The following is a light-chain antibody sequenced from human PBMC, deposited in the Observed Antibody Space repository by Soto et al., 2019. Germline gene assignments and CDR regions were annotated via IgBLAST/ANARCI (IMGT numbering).Light chain of an antibody. Sequence: DIQMTQSPSTLSGSVGDRVTITCRASQTISSWLAWYQQKPGKAPKLLIYKASTLKSGVPSRFSGSGSGTEFTLTISSLQPDDFATYYCQPYNSYSEAFGKGTKVELK. V-gene: IGKV1-5*03. J-gene: IGKJ1*01. CDR2: KAS. CDR3: QPYNSYSEA. CDR1: QTISSW.